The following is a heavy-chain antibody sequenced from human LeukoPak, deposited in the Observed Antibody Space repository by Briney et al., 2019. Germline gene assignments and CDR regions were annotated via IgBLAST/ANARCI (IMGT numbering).Heavy chain of an antibody. CDR1: GYTFTSYG. D-gene: IGHD5-12*01. CDR3: ASASRGYSGYDPY. J-gene: IGHJ4*02. V-gene: IGHV1-18*01. CDR2: ISAYNGNT. Sequence: ASVKVSCKASGYTFTSYGISWVRQAPGQGLEWMGWISAYNGNTNYAQKLQGRVTMTTDTSTRTAYMELSRLRSDDTAVYYCASASRGYSGYDPYWGQGTLVTVSS.